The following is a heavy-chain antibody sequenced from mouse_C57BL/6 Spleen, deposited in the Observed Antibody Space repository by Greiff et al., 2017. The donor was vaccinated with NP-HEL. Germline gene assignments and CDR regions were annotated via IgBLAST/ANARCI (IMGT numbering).Heavy chain of an antibody. CDR1: GFNIKDYY. V-gene: IGHV14-4*01. CDR2: IDPENGDT. J-gene: IGHJ4*01. D-gene: IGHD2-5*01. CDR3: TTDDYSNDYAMDY. Sequence: EVQLQQSGAELVRPGASVKLSCTASGFNIKDYYMHWVKQRPEQGLEWIGWIDPENGDTEYASKFQGKATITADTSSNTAYLQLSSLTSEDTAVYDCTTDDYSNDYAMDYWGQGTSVTVSS.